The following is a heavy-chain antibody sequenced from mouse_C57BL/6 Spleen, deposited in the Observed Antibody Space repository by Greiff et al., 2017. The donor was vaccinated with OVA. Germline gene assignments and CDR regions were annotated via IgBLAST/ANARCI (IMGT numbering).Heavy chain of an antibody. Sequence: EVKLVESGGDLVKPGGSLKLSCAASGFTFSSYGMSWVRQTPDKRLEWVATISSGGSYTYYPDSVKGRFTISRDNAKNTLYLQMSSLKSEDTAMYYCARRGNYYGSSYEAWFAYWGQGTLVTVSA. CDR3: ARRGNYYGSSYEAWFAY. CDR2: ISSGGSYT. D-gene: IGHD1-1*01. J-gene: IGHJ3*01. CDR1: GFTFSSYG. V-gene: IGHV5-6*02.